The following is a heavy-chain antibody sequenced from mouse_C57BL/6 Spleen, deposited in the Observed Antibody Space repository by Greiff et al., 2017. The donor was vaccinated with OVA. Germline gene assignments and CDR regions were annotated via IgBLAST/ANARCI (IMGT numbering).Heavy chain of an antibody. CDR1: GFNIKDYY. Sequence: DVKLVESGAELVKPGASVKLSCTASGFNIKDYYMYWVKQRTEQGLEWIGRIDPEDGETKYAQKFQGKVTITADTSSNTAYLQLSRLTSEYTAVYYCARMITTVSYAMDYWGQGTSAAVSS. CDR2: IDPEDGET. D-gene: IGHD1-1*01. CDR3: ARMITTVSYAMDY. V-gene: IGHV14-2*01. J-gene: IGHJ4*01.